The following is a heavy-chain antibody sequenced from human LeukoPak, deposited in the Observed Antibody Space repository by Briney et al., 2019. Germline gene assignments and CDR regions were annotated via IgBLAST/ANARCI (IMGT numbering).Heavy chain of an antibody. CDR3: ANSIAVAGTVY. CDR2: ISYDGSNK. J-gene: IGHJ4*02. D-gene: IGHD6-19*01. CDR1: GFTFSSYG. Sequence: PGGSLRLSCAASGFTFSSYGMHWVRQAPGKGLEWVAVISYDGSNKYYADSVKGRFTISRDNSKNTLYLQMNSLRAEDTAVYYCANSIAVAGTVYWGQGTLVTVSS. V-gene: IGHV3-30*18.